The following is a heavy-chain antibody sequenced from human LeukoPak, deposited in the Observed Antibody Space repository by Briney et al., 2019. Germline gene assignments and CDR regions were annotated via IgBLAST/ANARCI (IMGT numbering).Heavy chain of an antibody. CDR3: AKDRNYGSGSYSCYDY. Sequence: GRSLRLSCAASGFTFYDYAMHWVRHAPGKGLEWVSGISWNSGSIGYADSVKGRFTISRDNAKNSLYLQMNSLRAEDTALYYCAKDRNYGSGSYSCYDYWGQGTLVTVSS. J-gene: IGHJ4*02. V-gene: IGHV3-9*01. D-gene: IGHD3-10*01. CDR1: GFTFYDYA. CDR2: ISWNSGSI.